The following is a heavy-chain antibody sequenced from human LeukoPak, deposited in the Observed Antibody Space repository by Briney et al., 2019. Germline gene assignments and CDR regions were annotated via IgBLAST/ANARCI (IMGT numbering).Heavy chain of an antibody. CDR1: GYTFTGYY. D-gene: IGHD6-6*01. CDR2: INPNSGGT. CDR3: ARGIIEARRGSWFDP. J-gene: IGHJ5*02. V-gene: IGHV1-2*02. Sequence: GASVKVSCKASGYTFTGYYMHWVRQAPGQGLEWMGWINPNSGGTNYAQKFQGRVTMTRDTSISTAYMELSRLRSDDTAVYYCARGIIEARRGSWFDPWGQGTLVTVSS.